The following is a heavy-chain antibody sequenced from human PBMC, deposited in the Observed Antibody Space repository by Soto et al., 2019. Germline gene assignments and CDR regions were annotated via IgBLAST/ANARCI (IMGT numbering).Heavy chain of an antibody. CDR1: GFTFSSYS. J-gene: IGHJ3*02. CDR3: ARDNMDKWYPAFDI. Sequence: PVGSLRLSCAASGFTFSSYSMNWVRQAPGKGLEWVSSISSSSSYIYYADSVKGRFTISRDNAKNSLYLQMNSLRAEDTAVYYCARDNMDKWYPAFDIWGQGTMVTVSS. CDR2: ISSSSSYI. D-gene: IGHD2-2*01. V-gene: IGHV3-21*01.